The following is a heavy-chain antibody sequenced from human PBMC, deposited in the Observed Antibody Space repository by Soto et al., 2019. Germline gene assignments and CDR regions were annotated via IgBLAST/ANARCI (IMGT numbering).Heavy chain of an antibody. CDR1: GESFSSYY. CDR3: ARGVRRSSRRSSDY. V-gene: IGHV4-34*01. D-gene: IGHD6-13*01. Sequence: SETLSLTCAVYGESFSSYYWSWIRQPPGKVLEWIGEIPDSVTTNYNPSLKSRLIISVDTSRNTSYMKLSSLTAEDTAVYYCARGVRRSSRRSSDYWGQGTLVTVSS. CDR2: IPDSVTT. J-gene: IGHJ4*02.